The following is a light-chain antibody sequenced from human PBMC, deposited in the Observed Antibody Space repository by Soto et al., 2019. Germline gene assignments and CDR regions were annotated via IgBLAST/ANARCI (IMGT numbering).Light chain of an antibody. V-gene: IGKV1-39*01. CDR3: QQCHSTPT. J-gene: IGKJ1*01. Sequence: DIPMTQSPSSLSASVGDRVTITCRASQNINNFLSWYQQKPGKAPKFLMYGASTLQSGVPSRFSGGGSGTDFNLTISSLQPEDFATYYCQQCHSTPTFGQGTKVEIK. CDR1: QNINNF. CDR2: GAS.